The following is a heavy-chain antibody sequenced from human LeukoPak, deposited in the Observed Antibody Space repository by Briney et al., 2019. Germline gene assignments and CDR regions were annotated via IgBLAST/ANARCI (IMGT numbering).Heavy chain of an antibody. Sequence: SGGSLRLSCAASGFTFSSNYMSWVRQAPGKGLECVSVIYSDGSTYYADSVKGRFIISRDISKNTLYLQMNSLRAEDTAVYYCAKGGSSTMVRGVIGYMDVWGKGTTVTISS. CDR2: IYSDGST. CDR3: AKGGSSTMVRGVIGYMDV. D-gene: IGHD3-10*01. V-gene: IGHV3-66*01. J-gene: IGHJ6*03. CDR1: GFTFSSNY.